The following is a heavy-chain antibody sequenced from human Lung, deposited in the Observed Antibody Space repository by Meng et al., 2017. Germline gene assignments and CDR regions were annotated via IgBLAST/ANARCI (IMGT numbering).Heavy chain of an antibody. D-gene: IGHD4-11*01. V-gene: IGHV4-34*01. CDR3: ARGPTTMAHDFDY. CDR1: GGSVSDYY. Sequence: QGHLQQWGAGLLKPSGTLSVTCVVSGGSVSDYYWSWIRQPPGKGLEWIGEINHSGSTNYNPSLESRATISVDTSQNNLSLKLSSVTAADSAVYYCARGPTTMAHDFDYWGQGTLVTVSS. CDR2: INHSGST. J-gene: IGHJ4*02.